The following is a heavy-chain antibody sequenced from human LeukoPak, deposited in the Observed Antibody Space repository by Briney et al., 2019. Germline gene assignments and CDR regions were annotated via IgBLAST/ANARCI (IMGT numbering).Heavy chain of an antibody. Sequence: GGSLRLSCAASGFTFSSYGMHWVRQAPGKGLEWVAVIWYDGSNKYYADSVKGRFTISRDNSKNTLYLQMNSLRAEDTAVYYCANADGYYGSGSYDYWGQGTLVTVPS. CDR2: IWYDGSNK. J-gene: IGHJ4*02. V-gene: IGHV3-33*06. CDR1: GFTFSSYG. D-gene: IGHD3-10*01. CDR3: ANADGYYGSGSYDY.